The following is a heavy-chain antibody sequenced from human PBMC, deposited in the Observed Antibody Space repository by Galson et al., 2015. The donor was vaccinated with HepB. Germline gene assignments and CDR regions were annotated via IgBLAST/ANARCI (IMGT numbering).Heavy chain of an antibody. D-gene: IGHD3-22*01. V-gene: IGHV3-21*01. Sequence: SLRLSCAASGFTFSSYSMNWVRQAPGKGLEWVSSISSSSSYIYYADSVKGRFTISRDNAKNSLYLQMNSLRAEDTAVYYCARDPPPPDKWFLAEDAFDIWGQGTMVTVSS. CDR2: ISSSSSYI. CDR3: ARDPPPPDKWFLAEDAFDI. J-gene: IGHJ3*02. CDR1: GFTFSSYS.